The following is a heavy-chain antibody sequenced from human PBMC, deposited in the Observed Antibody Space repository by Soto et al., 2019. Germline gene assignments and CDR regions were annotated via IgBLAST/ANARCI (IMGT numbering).Heavy chain of an antibody. J-gene: IGHJ4*02. CDR3: ARDALSRDSI. CDR2: ISYSGST. V-gene: IGHV4-31*03. Sequence: PSDPLSSNYIFSGCSIRNCLYCGRWRPQPPGKGLEWIGYISYSGSTYYNPSLESRVTISVDTSKNQFSLKLSSVTAADTAVYYCARDALSRDSIWGQGTLVTVSS. CDR1: GCSIRNCLYC. D-gene: IGHD3-22*01.